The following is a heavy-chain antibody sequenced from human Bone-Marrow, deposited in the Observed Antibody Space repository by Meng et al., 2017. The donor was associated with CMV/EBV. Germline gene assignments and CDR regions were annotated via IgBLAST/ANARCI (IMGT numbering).Heavy chain of an antibody. D-gene: IGHD4-11*01. CDR2: IRSETDGGIA. CDR3: TMDLTTVTPSHYYYGMNV. V-gene: IGHV3-15*01. CDR1: GFTVSSNY. Sequence: GESLKISCAASGFTVSSNYMSWVRQAPGKGLEWVGRIRSETDGGIAEYAASVEGRFTISRDDSRKTLSLQMTSLKIDDAGVYYCTMDLTTVTPSHYYYGMNVWAQGTTVTFPS. J-gene: IGHJ6*02.